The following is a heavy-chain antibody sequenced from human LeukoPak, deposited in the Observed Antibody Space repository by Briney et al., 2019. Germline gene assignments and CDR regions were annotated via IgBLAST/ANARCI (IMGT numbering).Heavy chain of an antibody. CDR1: GGSISSSSYY. CDR2: IYYSGST. CDR3: ARSSVLRFLEWSPPLDY. D-gene: IGHD3-3*01. Sequence: SETLSLTCTVSGGSISSSSYYWGWIRQPPGKGLEWIGSIYYSGSTYYNPSLKSRVTISVDTSKNQFSLELSSVTAADTAVYYCARSSVLRFLEWSPPLDYWGQGTLVTVSS. V-gene: IGHV4-39*01. J-gene: IGHJ4*02.